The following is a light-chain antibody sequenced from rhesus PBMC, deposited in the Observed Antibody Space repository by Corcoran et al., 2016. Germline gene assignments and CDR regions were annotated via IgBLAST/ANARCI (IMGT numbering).Light chain of an antibody. CDR2: EVS. J-gene: IGLJ1*01. Sequence: QAALTQSPSVSGSPGQSVTISCTGISSDIGDYNYVSWYQQDPGKVPKLVISEVSKRPSGVSDRFSGSKSGNTASLTISGLQAEDEADYYCSSYTESSTFIFGDGTRLTVV. V-gene: IGLV2-13*02. CDR1: SSDIGDYNY. CDR3: SSYTESSTFI.